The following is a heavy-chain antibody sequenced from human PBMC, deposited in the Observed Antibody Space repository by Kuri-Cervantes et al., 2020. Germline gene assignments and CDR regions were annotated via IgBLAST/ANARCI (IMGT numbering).Heavy chain of an antibody. CDR2: ISGSGGST. Sequence: GESLKISCVASGFTFNTYAMSWVRQAPGKGLEWVSAISGSGGSTYYADSVKGRFTISRDNSKNTLYLQMNSLRAEDTAVYYCAKISLYYYDSSGYYFGLYFQHWGQGTLVTSPQ. CDR1: GFTFNTYA. J-gene: IGHJ1*01. CDR3: AKISLYYYDSSGYYFGLYFQH. V-gene: IGHV3-23*01. D-gene: IGHD3-22*01.